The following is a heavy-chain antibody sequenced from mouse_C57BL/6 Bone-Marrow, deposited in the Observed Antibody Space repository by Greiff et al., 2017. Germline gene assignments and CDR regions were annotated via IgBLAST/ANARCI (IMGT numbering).Heavy chain of an antibody. Sequence: QVHVKQSGAELVKPGASVKMSCKASGYTFTSYWITWVKQRPGQGLEWIGDIYPGSGSTNYNEKFKSKATLTVDTSSSTAYMQLSSLTSEDSAVYYCARRGSGYWANWGQGTTLTVSS. J-gene: IGHJ2*01. D-gene: IGHD3-2*02. CDR2: IYPGSGST. CDR3: ARRGSGYWAN. CDR1: GYTFTSYW. V-gene: IGHV1-55*01.